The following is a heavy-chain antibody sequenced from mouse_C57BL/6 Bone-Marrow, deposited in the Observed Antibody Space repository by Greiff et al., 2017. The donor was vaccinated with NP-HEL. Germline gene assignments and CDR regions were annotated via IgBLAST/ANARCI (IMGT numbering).Heavy chain of an antibody. CDR3: ASNWVYYAMDY. J-gene: IGHJ4*01. D-gene: IGHD4-1*01. Sequence: EVKLQESGPGMVKPSQSLSLTCTVTGYSITSGYDWHWIRHFPGNKLEWMGYISYSGSTNYNPSLKSRISITHDTSKNHFFLKLNSVTTEDTATYYCASNWVYYAMDYWGQGTSVTVSS. CDR2: ISYSGST. V-gene: IGHV3-1*01. CDR1: GYSITSGYD.